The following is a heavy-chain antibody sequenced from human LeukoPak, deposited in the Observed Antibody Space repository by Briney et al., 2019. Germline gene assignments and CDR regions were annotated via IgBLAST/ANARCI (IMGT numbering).Heavy chain of an antibody. CDR1: GYTFTSYG. CDR3: ARGMWELPIFDY. CDR2: ISAYNGNT. Sequence: ASVKVSCKASGYTFTSYGISWVRQAPGQGLEWMGWISAYNGNTNYAQKLQGRVTMTTDTSTSTAYMELRCLRSDDTAVYCCARGMWELPIFDYWGQGTLVTVSS. D-gene: IGHD1-26*01. J-gene: IGHJ4*02. V-gene: IGHV1-18*01.